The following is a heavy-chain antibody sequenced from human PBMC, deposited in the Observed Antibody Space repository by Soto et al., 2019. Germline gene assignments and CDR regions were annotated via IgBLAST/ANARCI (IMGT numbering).Heavy chain of an antibody. D-gene: IGHD5-12*01. V-gene: IGHV3-7*03. J-gene: IGHJ4*02. CDR2: IKRDGSEK. CDR1: GFTFGSNW. Sequence: EVQLVESGGGLVQPGGSLRLSCAASGFTFGSNWMSWVRQAPGKGLEWVANIKRDGSEKYYVDSVKGRFTISRDNAKNTLYLQTNSLRADDTAVYYCASLESESTGYADYWGQGTLVTVPS. CDR3: ASLESESTGYADY.